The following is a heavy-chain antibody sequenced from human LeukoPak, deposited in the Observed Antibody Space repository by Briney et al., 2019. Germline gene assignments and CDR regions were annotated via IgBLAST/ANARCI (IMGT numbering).Heavy chain of an antibody. CDR1: GFTVSSNY. CDR3: ARDTLGFWSGFYYYYGMDV. Sequence: PGGSLRLSCAASGFTVSSNYMSWVRQAPGKGLEWVSVIYSGGSTYYVDSVEGRFTISRDNSKNTLYLQMNSLRAEDTAVYYCARDTLGFWSGFYYYYGMDVWGQGTTVTVSS. V-gene: IGHV3-53*01. D-gene: IGHD3-3*01. CDR2: IYSGGST. J-gene: IGHJ6*02.